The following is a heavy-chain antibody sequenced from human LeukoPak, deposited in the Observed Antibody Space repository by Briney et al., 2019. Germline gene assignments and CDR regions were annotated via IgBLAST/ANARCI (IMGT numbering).Heavy chain of an antibody. CDR1: GFTFSGYA. CDR2: ISYDGSNK. V-gene: IGHV3-30-3*01. CDR3: ASLGYCSSTSCRDY. D-gene: IGHD2-2*01. J-gene: IGHJ4*02. Sequence: GGSLRLSCAASGFTFSGYAMHWVRQAPGKGLEWVAVISYDGSNKYYADSVKGRFTISRDNSKNTLYLQMNSLRAEDTAVYYCASLGYCSSTSCRDYWSQGTLVTVSS.